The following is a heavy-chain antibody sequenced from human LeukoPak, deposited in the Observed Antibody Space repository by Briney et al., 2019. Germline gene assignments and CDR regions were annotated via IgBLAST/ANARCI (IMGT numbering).Heavy chain of an antibody. J-gene: IGHJ4*02. CDR2: INAGNGNT. CDR3: ARDGSPRDTMIVVVTREGFDY. D-gene: IGHD3-22*01. Sequence: ASVKVFCKASGYTFTSYAMHWVRQAPGQRLEWMGWINAGNGNTKYSQKFQGRVTITRDTSASTAYMELSSLRSEDTAVYYCARDGSPRDTMIVVVTREGFDYWGQGTLVTVSS. V-gene: IGHV1-3*01. CDR1: GYTFTSYA.